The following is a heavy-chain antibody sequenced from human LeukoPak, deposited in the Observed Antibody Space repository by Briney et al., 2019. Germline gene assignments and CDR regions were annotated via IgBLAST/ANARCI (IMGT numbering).Heavy chain of an antibody. V-gene: IGHV3-21*01. D-gene: IGHD6-19*01. CDR2: ISSSSSYI. CDR3: ARLAVAASFDY. J-gene: IGHJ4*02. Sequence: GGSLRLSCAASGLTFSSYSMNWVRQAPGKGLEWVSSISSSSSYIYYADSVKGRFTISRDNAKNSLYLQMNSLRAEDTAVYYCARLAVAASFDYWGQGTLVTVSS. CDR1: GLTFSSYS.